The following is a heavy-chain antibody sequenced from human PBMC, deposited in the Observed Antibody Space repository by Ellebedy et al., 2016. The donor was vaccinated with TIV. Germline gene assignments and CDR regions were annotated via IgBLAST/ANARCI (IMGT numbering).Heavy chain of an antibody. J-gene: IGHJ4*02. CDR2: ISYDESNK. CDR1: GFTFRSYG. D-gene: IGHD3-22*01. CDR3: ARGPDYYDSIGYYLFDN. V-gene: IGHV3-30*03. Sequence: GESLKISXAASGFTFRSYGMHWVRQAPGKGLGWVALISYDESNKYYADSVRGRFTISRDNSKNTLYLQMNSLRAEDTAVYYCARGPDYYDSIGYYLFDNWGQGTLVTVSS.